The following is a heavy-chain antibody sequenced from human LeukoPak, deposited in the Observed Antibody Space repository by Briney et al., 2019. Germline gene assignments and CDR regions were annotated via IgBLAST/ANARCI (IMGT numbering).Heavy chain of an antibody. V-gene: IGHV3-23*01. CDR1: GFTFSSYA. CDR2: MSGST. CDR3: ATRPGYYFDY. Sequence: PGGSLRLSCAASGFTFSSYAMSWVRQAPGTGPEWVSAMSGSTYYADPVKGRFTISRDNSKSTLYLQMNSLTADDTAVYYCATRPGYYFDYWGQGTLVTVSS. J-gene: IGHJ4*02.